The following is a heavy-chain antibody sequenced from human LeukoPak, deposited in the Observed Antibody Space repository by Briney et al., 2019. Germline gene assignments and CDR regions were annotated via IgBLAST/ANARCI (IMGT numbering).Heavy chain of an antibody. J-gene: IGHJ4*02. V-gene: IGHV4-59*08. Sequence: SETLSLTCSVSGASVTSHSWSWIRQPPGKQLESIGMIYNSVTTNYRPSLKSRVTISVDASKNQFSLKLSSVAAADTAVYYCARHRDGYNRPFDYWGQGTLVTVSS. CDR2: IYNSVTT. CDR1: GASVTSHS. D-gene: IGHD5-24*01. CDR3: ARHRDGYNRPFDY.